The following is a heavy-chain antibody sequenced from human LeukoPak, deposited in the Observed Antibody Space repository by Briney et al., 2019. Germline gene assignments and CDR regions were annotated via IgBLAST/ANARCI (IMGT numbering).Heavy chain of an antibody. V-gene: IGHV3-33*01. CDR1: GCSFSRYG. J-gene: IGHJ3*02. CDR2: IWYDETNN. CDR3: ARRQGDAFDI. Sequence: PGRSLSPSCPASGCSFSRYGMHWVRQAPRKGMEWVAIIWYDETNNYYADSVKGRLTTSRDNTKNTLYLQMITLRAEDTAVYYCARRQGDAFDIWGQGTMVTVSS.